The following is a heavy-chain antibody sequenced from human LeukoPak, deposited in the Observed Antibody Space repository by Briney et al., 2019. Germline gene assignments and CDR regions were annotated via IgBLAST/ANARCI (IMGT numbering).Heavy chain of an antibody. D-gene: IGHD2-2*01. CDR1: GGSISSSSYY. CDR2: IYYSGST. CDR3: ARLSVVAPAAMPASYFDY. J-gene: IGHJ4*02. V-gene: IGHV4-39*01. Sequence: PSETLSLTCTVSGGSISSSSYYWGWIRQPPGKGLEWIGSIYYSGSTYYNPSLKSRVTISVDTSKNQFSLKLSSVTAADTAVYYCARLSVVAPAAMPASYFDYWGQGTLVTVSS.